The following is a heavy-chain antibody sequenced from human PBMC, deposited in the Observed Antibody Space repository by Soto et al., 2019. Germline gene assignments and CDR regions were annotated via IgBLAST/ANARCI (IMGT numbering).Heavy chain of an antibody. CDR1: GGSISSYY. V-gene: IGHV4-59*01. CDR3: AREYSNSPEAFDS. CDR2: ISYSGST. Sequence: QVQLQESGPGLVKPSETLSLTCSVSGGSISSYYWSWIRQPPGKGLEWIGYISYSGSTNYNPSLKSRVTISVDTSKNQFSLRVTSVTAADTAVYYCAREYSNSPEAFDSWGQGALVTVSS. D-gene: IGHD6-13*01. J-gene: IGHJ4*02.